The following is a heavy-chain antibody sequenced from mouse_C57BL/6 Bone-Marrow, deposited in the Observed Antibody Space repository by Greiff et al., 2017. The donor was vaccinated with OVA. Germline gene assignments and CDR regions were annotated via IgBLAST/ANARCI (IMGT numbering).Heavy chain of an antibody. CDR3: ARHYCGSFDY. V-gene: IGHV5-6*01. D-gene: IGHD1-1*01. CDR2: ISSGGSYT. Sequence: EVKLVESGGDLVKPGGSLKLSCAASGFTFSSYGMSWVRQTPDKRLEWVATISSGGSYTYYPDSVKGRFTISRDNAKNTLYLQMSSLKSEDTAMYYCARHYCGSFDYWGQGTTLTVSA. J-gene: IGHJ2*01. CDR1: GFTFSSYG.